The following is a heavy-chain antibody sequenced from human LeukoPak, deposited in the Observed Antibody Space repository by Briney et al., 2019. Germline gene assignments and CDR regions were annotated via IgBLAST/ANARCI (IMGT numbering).Heavy chain of an antibody. Sequence: PGGSLRLSCAASGFTFSSYAMSWVRQAPGKGPEWVSAISGSGGSTYYADSVKGRFTISRDNSKNTLYLQMNSLRAEDTAVYYCAKQGWAPVYFDYWGQGTLVTVSS. CDR2: ISGSGGST. J-gene: IGHJ4*02. CDR3: AKQGWAPVYFDY. D-gene: IGHD5-24*01. V-gene: IGHV3-23*01. CDR1: GFTFSSYA.